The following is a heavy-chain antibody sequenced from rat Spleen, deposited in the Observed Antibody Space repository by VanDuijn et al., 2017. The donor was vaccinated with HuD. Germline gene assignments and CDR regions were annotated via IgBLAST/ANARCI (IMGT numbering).Heavy chain of an antibody. CDR2: IIYDGSRT. CDR1: GFTFSDYN. Sequence: EVQLVESGGGLVQPGRSLKLSCAASGFTFSDYNMAWVRQDPKKGLEWLATIIYDGSRTHYRDSVKGRITISRDNAKSALYLQMDSLRSDDTATYYCGGHRGYSGVSHWFAYWGQGTLVTVSS. V-gene: IGHV5S10*01. CDR3: GGHRGYSGVSHWFAY. D-gene: IGHD1-11*01. J-gene: IGHJ3*01.